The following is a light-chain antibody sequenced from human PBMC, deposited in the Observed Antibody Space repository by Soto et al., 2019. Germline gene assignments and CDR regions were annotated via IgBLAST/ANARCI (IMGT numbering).Light chain of an antibody. J-gene: IGKJ4*01. V-gene: IGKV1-33*01. CDR3: QQYDNLPLT. Sequence: DIQMTQSPSSLSASVGDRVTITCQASQDISNYLNWYQQKPGKAPKLLIYDASNLETGVPSSFSGSGSGTDFTFTISSLQPEDIATYYCQQYDNLPLTCGGGTKVEIK. CDR1: QDISNY. CDR2: DAS.